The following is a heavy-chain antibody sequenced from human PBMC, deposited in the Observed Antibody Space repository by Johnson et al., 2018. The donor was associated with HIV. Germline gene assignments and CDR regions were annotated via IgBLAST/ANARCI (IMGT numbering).Heavy chain of an antibody. D-gene: IGHD6-19*01. CDR2: ISYDGRNK. V-gene: IGHV3-30*04. Sequence: QVQLVESGGGLVQPGGSLRLSCAASRFTFSSYPMHWVRQCPGKGLEWVALISYDGRNKYYTDSVKGRFTISRDNSKNTLSLQMDSLRPEDTAVYYCARDPAYSSTWEGAFDVWGQGTMVTVSS. J-gene: IGHJ3*01. CDR1: RFTFSSYP. CDR3: ARDPAYSSTWEGAFDV.